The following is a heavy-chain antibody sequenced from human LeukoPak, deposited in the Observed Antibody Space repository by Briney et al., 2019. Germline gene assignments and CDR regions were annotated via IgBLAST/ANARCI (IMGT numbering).Heavy chain of an antibody. CDR3: AKDLAELNSGSYYGYFDY. CDR1: GFTFSSYA. Sequence: PGGSLRLSCAASGFTFSSYAMSWVRQAPGKGLEWVSAISVSGGSTFYADSVKGRFTISRDNSKNTLYLQMNSLKAEDTAVYYCAKDLAELNSGSYYGYFDYWGQGTLVTVSS. CDR2: ISVSGGST. J-gene: IGHJ4*02. V-gene: IGHV3-23*01. D-gene: IGHD1-26*01.